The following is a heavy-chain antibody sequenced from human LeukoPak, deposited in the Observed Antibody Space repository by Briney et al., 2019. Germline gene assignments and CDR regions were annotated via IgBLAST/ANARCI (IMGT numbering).Heavy chain of an antibody. CDR1: GFTLDDYA. V-gene: IGHV3-9*01. CDR3: AKDMGWYYYDSSGSKGFDY. D-gene: IGHD3-22*01. CDR2: ISWNSGSI. Sequence: QPGGSLRPSCAASGFTLDDYAMHCVRHAPGKGLEWVSGISWNSGSIGYADSVKGRFTISRDNAKNSLYLQMNSLRAEDTALYYCAKDMGWYYYDSSGSKGFDYWGQGTLITVSS. J-gene: IGHJ4*02.